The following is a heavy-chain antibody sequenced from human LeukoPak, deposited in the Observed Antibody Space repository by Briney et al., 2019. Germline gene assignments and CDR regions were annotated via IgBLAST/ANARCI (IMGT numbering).Heavy chain of an antibody. CDR1: GGSISSGSYY. CDR2: IYTSGST. J-gene: IGHJ4*02. CDR3: ARDSPAGEQWLVQPFDY. Sequence: PSETLSLTCTVSGGSISSGSYYWSWIRQPAGKGLEWIGRIYTSGSTNYNPSLKSRSTISVDTSKNQFSLKLSSVTAADTAVYYCARDSPAGEQWLVQPFDYWGQGTLVTVSS. V-gene: IGHV4-61*02. D-gene: IGHD6-19*01.